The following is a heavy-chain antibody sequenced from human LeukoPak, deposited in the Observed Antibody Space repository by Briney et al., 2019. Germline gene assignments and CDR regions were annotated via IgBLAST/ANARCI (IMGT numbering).Heavy chain of an antibody. Sequence: PGGSLRLSCAASGFTFSTYGMHWVRQAPGKGLEYVSDITGSGSRTYYADSVKGRFTISRDNSKNTLYLQMGSLRAEDMAVYYCTIGGAAVCTGGNDYWGRGTLVTVSS. V-gene: IGHV3-64*02. CDR3: TIGGAAVCTGGNDY. J-gene: IGHJ4*02. CDR1: GFTFSTYG. CDR2: ITGSGSRT. D-gene: IGHD6-13*01.